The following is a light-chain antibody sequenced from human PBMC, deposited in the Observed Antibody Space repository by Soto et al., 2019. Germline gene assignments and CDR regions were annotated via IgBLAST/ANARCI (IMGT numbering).Light chain of an antibody. Sequence: ENVLTQSPGTLSLSPGERATLSCRASQSVSSSYLTWYQQKPGQAPRLLIYGASSRATDIPDRFSGSGSGTDFTLTISRLEPEDFAVYYCQKYESSPDTFGQGTKLEIK. CDR1: QSVSSSY. J-gene: IGKJ2*01. CDR3: QKYESSPDT. V-gene: IGKV3-20*01. CDR2: GAS.